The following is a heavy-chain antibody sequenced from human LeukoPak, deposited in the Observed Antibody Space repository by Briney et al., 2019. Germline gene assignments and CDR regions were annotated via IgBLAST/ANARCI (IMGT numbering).Heavy chain of an antibody. CDR3: AKDAQVARTADYFDY. Sequence: PGGSLRLSCSASGFTFSSYSMNWIRQAPGQGLEWVATIKQDGSEIHYVDSVKGRFFISRDNAKNSLYLQMGSLRVEDTAVYYCAKDAQVARTADYFDYWGQGTLVTVSS. J-gene: IGHJ4*02. V-gene: IGHV3-7*01. D-gene: IGHD6-25*01. CDR1: GFTFSSYS. CDR2: IKQDGSEI.